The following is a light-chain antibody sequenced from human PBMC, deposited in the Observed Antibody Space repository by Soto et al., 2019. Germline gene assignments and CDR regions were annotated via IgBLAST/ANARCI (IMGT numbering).Light chain of an antibody. CDR1: SSDVGGYNY. CDR3: CSDIPSSTYV. CDR2: DVT. Sequence: QSALTQPPSASGSPGQSVAISCTGTSSDVGGYNYVSWYQQYPGKAPKLMIYDVTKRPSGVPDRFSGSKSGNTASLTVSGLQAVDEDDYDCCSDIPSSTYVFGTGTRVT. V-gene: IGLV2-8*01. J-gene: IGLJ1*01.